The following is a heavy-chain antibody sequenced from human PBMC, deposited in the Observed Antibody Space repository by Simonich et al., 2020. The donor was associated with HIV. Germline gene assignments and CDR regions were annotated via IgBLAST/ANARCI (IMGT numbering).Heavy chain of an antibody. CDR1: GGSISSSSYY. Sequence: QLQLQESGPGLVKPSETLSLTCTVSGGSISSSSYYWGWIRQPPGKGLQWIGSIYYSGSTYYRQSLERRVTISVDTSKNQFYLKLSSVTAADTAVYYCARHRISRIVVAPTGHWFDPWGQGTLVTVSS. D-gene: IGHD3-22*01. V-gene: IGHV4-39*01. CDR2: IYYSGST. CDR3: ARHRISRIVVAPTGHWFDP. J-gene: IGHJ5*02.